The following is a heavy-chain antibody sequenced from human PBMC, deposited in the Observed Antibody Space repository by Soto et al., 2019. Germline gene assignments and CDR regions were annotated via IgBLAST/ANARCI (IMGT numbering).Heavy chain of an antibody. CDR3: ARNPLMYYYYGMDV. J-gene: IGHJ6*02. CDR1: GGSISNYY. CDR2: IYYSGST. V-gene: IGHV4-59*01. Sequence: SETLSLTCTVSGGSISNYYWSWIRQPPGKGLEWIGYIYYSGSTNYNPSLKSRVTISVDTSKKQFSLKLSSVTAADTAVYYCARNPLMYYYYGMDVWGQGTTVTVSS. D-gene: IGHD3-16*01.